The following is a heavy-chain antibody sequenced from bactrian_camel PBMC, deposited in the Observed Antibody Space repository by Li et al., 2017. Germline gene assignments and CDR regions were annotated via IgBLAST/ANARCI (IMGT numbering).Heavy chain of an antibody. D-gene: IGHD5*01. CDR2: INTGDGST. J-gene: IGHJ4*01. Sequence: HVQLVESGGGSVQSGGSLRLSCAASRYTLRTYCLGWFRQAPGKEREGVAIINTGDGSTYYADSVKDRFTISHSNAKNTVYLQMDSLKSDDTAMYYCAATWQFACGLDVGYRYWGEGTQVTVS. V-gene: IGHV3S1*01. CDR3: AATWQFACGLDVGYRY. CDR1: RYTLRTYC.